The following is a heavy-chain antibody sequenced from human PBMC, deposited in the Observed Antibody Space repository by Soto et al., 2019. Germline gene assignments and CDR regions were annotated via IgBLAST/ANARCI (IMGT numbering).Heavy chain of an antibody. V-gene: IGHV1-46*01. Sequence: GASVKVXCKASGYIXTDYYIHWVRQSPGQGLEWMGVFNSSGGNTLYSQKFEGRVSMTRDTSTTTVYMELDRLRSEDTAVYYCARDGGYSVGHYLPKSHDYYAMAVWGQGTTVTVSS. CDR3: ARDGGYSVGHYLPKSHDYYAMAV. CDR2: FNSSGGNT. D-gene: IGHD3-10*01. J-gene: IGHJ6*02. CDR1: GYIXTDYY.